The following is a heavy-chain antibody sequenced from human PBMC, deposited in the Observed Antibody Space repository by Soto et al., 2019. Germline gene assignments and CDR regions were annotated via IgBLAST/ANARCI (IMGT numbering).Heavy chain of an antibody. Sequence: QITLKESGPTLVKPTQTLTLTCTFSGSSLTLSPLGVGWFRHPPGKALGWLAPIFWEEDKRYTPSLKSRLSFTKDTSKNQVVLTMTNMDPVDTATYYCAHRGTGYCISTSCYQNWLDPWGQGTLVTVSS. J-gene: IGHJ5*02. CDR2: IFWEEDK. V-gene: IGHV2-5*02. CDR1: GSSLTLSPLG. CDR3: AHRGTGYCISTSCYQNWLDP. D-gene: IGHD2-2*03.